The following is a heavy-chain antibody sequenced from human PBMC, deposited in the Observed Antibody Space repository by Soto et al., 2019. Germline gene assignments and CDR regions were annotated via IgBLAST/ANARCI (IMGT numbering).Heavy chain of an antibody. CDR1: GYTFTSYG. V-gene: IGHV1-18*01. J-gene: IGHJ5*02. CDR3: ARGYGRRGVTTSSSSWFDP. CDR2: ISAYNGDT. D-gene: IGHD4-4*01. Sequence: ASVKVSCKASGYTFTSYGISWVRQAPGQGLEWMGWISAYNGDTIYAQKLQGRVTMTTDTSTSTAYMELRSLRSDDTAVYYCARGYGRRGVTTSSSSWFDPWGQGTLVTVSS.